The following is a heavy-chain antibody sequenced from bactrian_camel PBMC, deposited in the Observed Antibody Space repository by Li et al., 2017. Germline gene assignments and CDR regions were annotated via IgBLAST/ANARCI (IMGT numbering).Heavy chain of an antibody. CDR3: VRDFQWSGDY. CDR2: IYLALRPDDRIT. J-gene: IGHJ4*01. V-gene: IGHV3S40*01. D-gene: IGHD2*01. CDR1: GYTLASIC. Sequence: VQLVESGGDSVQPGGSLRLSCAASGYTLASICMGWFRQAPGKEREPVATIYLALRPDDRITYYDDSVKGRFTISRDNAKNTVYLHMNSLEPEDTAVYYCVRDFQWSGDYWGQGTQVTVS.